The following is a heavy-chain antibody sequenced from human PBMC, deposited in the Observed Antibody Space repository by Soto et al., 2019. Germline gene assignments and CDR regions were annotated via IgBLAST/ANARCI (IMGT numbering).Heavy chain of an antibody. V-gene: IGHV1-8*01. CDR3: ARESSGSYRFDY. D-gene: IGHD1-26*01. CDR1: GYTFSSYD. J-gene: IGHJ4*02. CDR2: MNPNSGNT. Sequence: QVQLVQSGAEVKKPGASVKFSCKASGYTFSSYDINWVRQATGQGLEWMGWMNPNSGNTAYAQKFQGRVSMTRNTSISTAYMELSRLRSEDTAVYYCARESSGSYRFDYWGQGILVTVSS.